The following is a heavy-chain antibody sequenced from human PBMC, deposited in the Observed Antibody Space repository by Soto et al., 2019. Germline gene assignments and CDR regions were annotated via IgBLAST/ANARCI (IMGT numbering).Heavy chain of an antibody. D-gene: IGHD1-1*01. V-gene: IGHV3-15*01. J-gene: IGHJ3*02. CDR2: IKSKTDGGTT. CDR3: TTDEGTTGTADAFDI. Sequence: GGSLRLSCAASGFTFSNAWMSWVRQAPGKGLEWVGRIKSKTDGGTTDYAAPVKGRFTISGDDAKNTRYQQMNSLKTEETAVYYCTTDEGTTGTADAFDIWGQGTMVAVSS. CDR1: GFTFSNAW.